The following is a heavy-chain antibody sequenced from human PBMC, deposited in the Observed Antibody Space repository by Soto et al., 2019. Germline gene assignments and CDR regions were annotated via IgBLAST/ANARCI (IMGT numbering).Heavy chain of an antibody. CDR3: ARDVLASDSSGYYYVIGAFDT. CDR1: GGSISSYY. Sequence: SETLSLTCTVSGGSISSYYWSWIRQPPGKGLEWIGYIYYSGSTNYNPSLKSRVTISVDTSKNQFSLKLSSVTAADTAVYYCARDVLASDSSGYYYVIGAFDTWGQGTMVTVSS. CDR2: IYYSGST. D-gene: IGHD3-22*01. V-gene: IGHV4-59*01. J-gene: IGHJ3*02.